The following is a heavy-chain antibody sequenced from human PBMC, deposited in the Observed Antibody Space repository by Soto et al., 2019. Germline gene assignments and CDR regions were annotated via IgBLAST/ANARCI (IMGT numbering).Heavy chain of an antibody. CDR3: ARNVVVAATEVYYYYMDV. D-gene: IGHD2-15*01. Sequence: GASVKVSCKASGYTFTSYGISWVRQAPGQGLEWMGWISAYNGNTNYAQKLQGRVTMTTDTSTSTAYMELRSLRSDDTAVYYCARNVVVAATEVYYYYMDVWGKGTTVTVS. CDR2: ISAYNGNT. J-gene: IGHJ6*03. CDR1: GYTFTSYG. V-gene: IGHV1-18*01.